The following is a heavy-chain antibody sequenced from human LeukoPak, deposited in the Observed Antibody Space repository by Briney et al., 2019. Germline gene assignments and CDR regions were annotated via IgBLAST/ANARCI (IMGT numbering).Heavy chain of an antibody. CDR1: GFTFSSYS. V-gene: IGHV3-48*02. CDR2: ISSSSRTI. J-gene: IGHJ4*02. D-gene: IGHD1-26*01. CDR3: VRGSSGSYDPGY. Sequence: GGSLRLSCAASGFTFSSYSMNWVRQAPGKGLEWVSYISSSSRTIYYADSMKGRFTISRDNAKNPLYLQMDGLRDEDTAVYYCVRGSSGSYDPGYWGQGTLVTVSS.